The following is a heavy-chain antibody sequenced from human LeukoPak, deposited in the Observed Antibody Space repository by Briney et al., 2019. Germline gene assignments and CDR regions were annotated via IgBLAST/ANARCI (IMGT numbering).Heavy chain of an antibody. D-gene: IGHD3-10*01. CDR1: GGSISSSSYY. CDR2: IYYSGSA. Sequence: PSETLSLTCTVSGGSISSSSYYWGWIRQPPGKGLEWIGSIYYSGSAYYNPSLKSRVTISVDTSKNQFSLKLSSVTAADTAVYYCARGNLYGSGSYYNPRYYFDYWGQGTLVTVSS. J-gene: IGHJ4*02. V-gene: IGHV4-39*07. CDR3: ARGNLYGSGSYYNPRYYFDY.